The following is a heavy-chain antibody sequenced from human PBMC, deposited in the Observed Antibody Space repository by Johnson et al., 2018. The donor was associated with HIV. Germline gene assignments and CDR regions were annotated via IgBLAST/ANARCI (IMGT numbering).Heavy chain of an antibody. D-gene: IGHD3-22*01. Sequence: VQLVESGGGVVQPGRSLRLSCAASGFTFDDYGMSWVRQAPGKGLAWVSVIYSGGSTYYADSVKGRFTIPRDNSKNRLYLQINSLRADATAVYYCARRIYYYDSSGTEDAFDIWGQGTMVTVSS. CDR3: ARRIYYYDSSGTEDAFDI. V-gene: IGHV3-66*01. CDR2: IYSGGST. J-gene: IGHJ3*02. CDR1: GFTFDDYG.